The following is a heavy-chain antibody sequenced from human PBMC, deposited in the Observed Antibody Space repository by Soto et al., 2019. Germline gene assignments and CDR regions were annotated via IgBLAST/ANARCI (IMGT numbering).Heavy chain of an antibody. V-gene: IGHV1-2*04. CDR1: GYTFTGYY. CDR2: INPNSGGT. Sequence: ASVNVSCKASGYTFTGYYMHWVRQAPGQGLEWMGWINPNSGGTNYAQKFQGWVTMTRDTSISTAYMELSRLRSDDTAVYYCARVSSSSSAAGGFDYWGQGTLVTVSS. J-gene: IGHJ4*02. CDR3: ARVSSSSSAAGGFDY. D-gene: IGHD6-6*01.